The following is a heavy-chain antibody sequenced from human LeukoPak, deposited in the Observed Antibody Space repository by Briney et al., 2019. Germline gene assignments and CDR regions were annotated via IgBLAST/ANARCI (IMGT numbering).Heavy chain of an antibody. V-gene: IGHV4-59*01. D-gene: IGHD6-6*01. Sequence: PSETLSITCTVSGGSISSYYWSWIRQPPGKGLEWIGYIYYSGSTNYNPSLKSRVTISVDTSKNQFSLKLSSVTAADTAVYYCARSYSSSGYYYYGMDLWGQGTTVTVSS. J-gene: IGHJ6*02. CDR2: IYYSGST. CDR1: GGSISSYY. CDR3: ARSYSSSGYYYYGMDL.